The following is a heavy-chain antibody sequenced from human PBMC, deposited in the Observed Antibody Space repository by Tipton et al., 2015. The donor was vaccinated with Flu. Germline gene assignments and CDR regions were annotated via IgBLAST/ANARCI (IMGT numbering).Heavy chain of an antibody. CDR3: ARDPVVGATPGAFDI. Sequence: LRLSCTVSGYSISSGYYWGWIRQPPGKGLEWIGSIYHSGSTYYNPSLKSRVTISVDTSKNQFSLKLSSVTAADTAVYYCARDPVVGATPGAFDIWGQGTMVTVSS. J-gene: IGHJ3*02. CDR2: IYHSGST. V-gene: IGHV4-38-2*02. CDR1: GYSISSGYY. D-gene: IGHD1-26*01.